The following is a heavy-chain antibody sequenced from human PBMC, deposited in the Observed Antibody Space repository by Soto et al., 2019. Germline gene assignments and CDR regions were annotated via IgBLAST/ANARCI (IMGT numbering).Heavy chain of an antibody. D-gene: IGHD1-1*01. V-gene: IGHV1-18*01. J-gene: IGHJ4*02. CDR2: ISAHNGNT. CDR3: ARGRYGDD. CDR1: GYAFTTYG. Sequence: QVHLVQSGAEVKKPGASVKVSCKGSGYAFTTYGITWVRQAPGQGLEWMGWISAHNGNTNYAQKLQGRVTVNRDTSKSTEHMGLRSLRSDDTAVYYCARGRYGDDWGQGAVVTVSS.